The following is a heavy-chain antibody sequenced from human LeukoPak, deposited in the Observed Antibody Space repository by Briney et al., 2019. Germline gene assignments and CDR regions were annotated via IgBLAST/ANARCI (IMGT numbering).Heavy chain of an antibody. V-gene: IGHV4-59*01. D-gene: IGHD3-3*01. CDR1: GGSISSYY. J-gene: IGHJ6*03. CDR2: IYYSGST. CDR3: ARSAVFGVAPYYMDV. Sequence: PSETLSLTCTVSGGSISSYYWSWIRQPPGKGLEWIGYIYYSGSTNYNPSLKCRVTILVDKSKNQFSLKLSSVTAADTAVYYCARSAVFGVAPYYMDVWGKGTTVTVSS.